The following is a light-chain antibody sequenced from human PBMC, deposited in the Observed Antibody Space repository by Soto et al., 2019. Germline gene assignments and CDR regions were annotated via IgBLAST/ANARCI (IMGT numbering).Light chain of an antibody. CDR3: QLYPNRPPST. J-gene: IGKJ1*01. Sequence: EIVMTQSPATLSGSPGERATLSCRASQSVSTNLAWYQQKPGQAPRLLIYGASTRATGIPARFSGSGSGTEFPPAGSSLQSGDFAVYYAQLYPNRPPSTFGPGTKV. CDR2: GAS. CDR1: QSVSTN. V-gene: IGKV3-15*01.